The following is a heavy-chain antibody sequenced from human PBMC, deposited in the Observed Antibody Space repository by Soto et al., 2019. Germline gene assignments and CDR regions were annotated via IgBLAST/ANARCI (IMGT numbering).Heavy chain of an antibody. J-gene: IGHJ4*02. CDR1: GYTFTSYY. D-gene: IGHD3-9*01. Sequence: ASVKVSCKASGYTFTSYYMHWVRQAPGRGLEWMGIINPSGGSTSYAQKFQGRVTMTRDTSTSTVYMELSSLRSEDTAVYYCADYDILTGYRYWGQGTLVTVSS. CDR2: INPSGGST. CDR3: ADYDILTGYRY. V-gene: IGHV1-46*01.